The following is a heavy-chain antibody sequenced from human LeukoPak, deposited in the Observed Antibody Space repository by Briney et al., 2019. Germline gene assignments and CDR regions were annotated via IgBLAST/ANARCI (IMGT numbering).Heavy chain of an antibody. V-gene: IGHV3-23*01. CDR3: TKGAAAGPKYFQH. Sequence: GGSLRLSCAASGFTFSSYVMRWVRQAPGKGLEWVSTIDGSGVGTYYADSVKGRFTISRDSSKSTLYLHMNSLRAEDTAVYYCTKGAAAGPKYFQHRGQGTLVTVSS. CDR2: IDGSGVGT. J-gene: IGHJ1*01. D-gene: IGHD6-13*01. CDR1: GFTFSSYV.